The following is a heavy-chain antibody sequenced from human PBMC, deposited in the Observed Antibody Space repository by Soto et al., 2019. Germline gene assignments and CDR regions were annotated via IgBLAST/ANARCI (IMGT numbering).Heavy chain of an antibody. CDR1: GFTFSSYG. V-gene: IGHV3-30*18. CDR3: EKDLNSGSFDY. D-gene: IGHD1-26*01. J-gene: IGHJ4*02. CDR2: ISYDGSNK. Sequence: QVQLVESGGGVVQPGRSLRLSCAASGFTFSSYGMHWVRQAPGKGLEWVAVISYDGSNKYSADSVKGRFTISRDNSKNTLYLQKNSLRAEDTAVYYCEKDLNSGSFDYWGQGTLVTVSS.